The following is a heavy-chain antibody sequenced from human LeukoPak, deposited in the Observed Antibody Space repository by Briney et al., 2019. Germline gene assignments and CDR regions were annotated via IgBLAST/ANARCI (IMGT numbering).Heavy chain of an antibody. D-gene: IGHD6-13*01. V-gene: IGHV4-39*01. CDR3: ATSSRGSWSENTFDI. CDR2: VFYSGSP. Sequence: PETLSLTCAVSVGSINSDNYLCAWIRHPRRGGLEWIVSVFYSGSPYYNPSFKSRVTISVDTSNNQFFLKLSSVTAADTAVYYCATSSRGSWSENTFDIWGLGTVVAVSS. CDR1: VGSINSDNYL. J-gene: IGHJ3*02.